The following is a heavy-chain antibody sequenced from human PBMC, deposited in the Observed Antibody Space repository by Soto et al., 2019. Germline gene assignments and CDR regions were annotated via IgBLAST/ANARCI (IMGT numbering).Heavy chain of an antibody. V-gene: IGHV1-3*01. D-gene: IGHD4-17*01. J-gene: IGHJ4*02. CDR3: ARSGRGYGDYVREYYFDY. CDR2: INAGNGNT. CDR1: GCTFTSYA. Sequence: QVQLVQSGAEVKKPGASVKVSCKASGCTFTSYAMHWVRQAPGQRLEWMGWINAGNGNTKYSQKFQGRVTITRDTSASTANMKLSSLRSEDTAVYYCARSGRGYGDYVREYYFDYWGQGTLVTVS.